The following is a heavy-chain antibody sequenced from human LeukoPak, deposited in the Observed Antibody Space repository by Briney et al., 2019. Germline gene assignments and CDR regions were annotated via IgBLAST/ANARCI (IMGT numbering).Heavy chain of an antibody. J-gene: IGHJ5*02. V-gene: IGHV1-3*01. CDR3: ARPNYYDSSGYPNWFDP. Sequence: ASVKVSCKASEYTFSTYAMNWVRQAPGQRLEWMGWINAGNGNTKYSQKFQGRVTITRDTSASTVYMELSSLRSEDTAVYYCARPNYYDSSGYPNWFDPWGQGTLVTVSS. CDR1: EYTFSTYA. CDR2: INAGNGNT. D-gene: IGHD3-22*01.